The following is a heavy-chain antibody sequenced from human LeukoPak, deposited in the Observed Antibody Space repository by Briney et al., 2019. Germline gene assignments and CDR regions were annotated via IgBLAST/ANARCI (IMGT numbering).Heavy chain of an antibody. J-gene: IGHJ4*02. V-gene: IGHV4-61*02. CDR3: ARVRGYGVFDY. Sequence: SETLSLTCTVSGGSISSGSYYWGWVRQPAGKGLEWIGLIYTSGSTNYNPSLKSRVTISVDTSKNQFSLKLSSVTAADTAVYYCARVRGYGVFDYWGQGTLVTVSS. CDR1: GGSISSGSYY. D-gene: IGHD4-17*01. CDR2: IYTSGST.